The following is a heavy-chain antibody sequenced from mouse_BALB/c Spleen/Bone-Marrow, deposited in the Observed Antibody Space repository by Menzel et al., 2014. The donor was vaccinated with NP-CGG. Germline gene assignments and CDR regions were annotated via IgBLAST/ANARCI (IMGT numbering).Heavy chain of an antibody. J-gene: IGHJ2*01. CDR3: TREGWLRYFDY. CDR1: GYTFTSYW. V-gene: IGHV1S22*01. D-gene: IGHD2-2*01. CDR2: IYPGSGST. Sequence: LQQSGSELVRPGASVKLSCEASGYTFTSYWMHWVKQRHGQGLEWIGNIYPGSGSTNYDEKFKSKGTLTVDTSSSTAYMLLSSLTSEDSAVYYCTREGWLRYFDYWGQGTTLTVSS.